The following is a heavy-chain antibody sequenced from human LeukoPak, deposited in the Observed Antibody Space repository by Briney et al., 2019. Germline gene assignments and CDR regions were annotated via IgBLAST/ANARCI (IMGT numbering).Heavy chain of an antibody. D-gene: IGHD1-14*01. V-gene: IGHV3-64*02. CDR2: IGAAGAHT. CDR3: ARELGGTKTGGFDI. CDR1: GFRFSYHD. Sequence: GGSLRLSCAASGFRFSYHDMRWVRQAPGKGLEFVSSIGAAGAHTFYADSVKGRLTISRDNFQSTMYLQMDGLRPEDSAVYYCARELGGTKTGGFDIWGQGKVVTVSS. J-gene: IGHJ3*02.